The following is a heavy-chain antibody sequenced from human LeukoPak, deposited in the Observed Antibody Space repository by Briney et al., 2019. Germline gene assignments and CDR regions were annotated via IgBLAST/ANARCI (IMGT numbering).Heavy chain of an antibody. D-gene: IGHD2-2*03. CDR3: ARDVDIFPPYGMDV. CDR1: GYTFTSYG. V-gene: IGHV1-18*01. CDR2: ISAYNGNT. Sequence: ASVKVSCKASGYTFTSYGISWVRQAPGQGLEWMGWISAYNGNTNYAQKLQGRVTMTTDTSTSTAYMELRSLRSDDTAVYYCARDVDIFPPYGMDVWGQGTTVTVSS. J-gene: IGHJ6*02.